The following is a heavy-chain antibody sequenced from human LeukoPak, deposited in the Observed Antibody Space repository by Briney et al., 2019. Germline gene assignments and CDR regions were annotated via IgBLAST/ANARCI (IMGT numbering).Heavy chain of an antibody. CDR2: ITGSGGST. Sequence: GGSLRLSCAASGFTFSSYAMSWVRQAPGKGLEWVSAITGSGGSTSYDDSVKGRFTISRDNSKNTLYLQMNSLRVEDTAIYYCAKDGVRGYSYGSEYYFDYWGQGTLVTVSS. CDR3: AKDGVRGYSYGSEYYFDY. D-gene: IGHD5-18*01. V-gene: IGHV3-23*01. J-gene: IGHJ4*02. CDR1: GFTFSSYA.